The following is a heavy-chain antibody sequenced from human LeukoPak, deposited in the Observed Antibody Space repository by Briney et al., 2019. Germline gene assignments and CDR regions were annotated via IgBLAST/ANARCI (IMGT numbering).Heavy chain of an antibody. CDR1: GFTFSSYA. V-gene: IGHV3-23*01. J-gene: IGHJ5*02. D-gene: IGHD6-13*01. CDR3: GKDLWGSSWYNWFDP. Sequence: GGSLRLSCAASGFTFSSYAMSWVRQAPGKGREGVSGISDSGGNTYYADSVQGRFTLSRDNSKNTLYLQMNSLRADDTAVYYCGKDLWGSSWYNWFDPWGQGTQVTVAS. CDR2: ISDSGGNT.